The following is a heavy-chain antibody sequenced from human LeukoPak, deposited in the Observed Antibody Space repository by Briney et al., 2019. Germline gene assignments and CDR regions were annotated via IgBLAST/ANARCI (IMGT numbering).Heavy chain of an antibody. D-gene: IGHD3-9*01. J-gene: IGHJ5*02. CDR3: ARVPLALRYFDSEYNWFDP. Sequence: SVKVSCKASGGTFSSYAISWVRQAPGQGLEWMGGIIPIFGTANYAQKFQGRVTITADESTSTAYMEPSSLRSEDTAVYYCARVPLALRYFDSEYNWFDPWGQGTLVTVSS. CDR2: IIPIFGTA. V-gene: IGHV1-69*01. CDR1: GGTFSSYA.